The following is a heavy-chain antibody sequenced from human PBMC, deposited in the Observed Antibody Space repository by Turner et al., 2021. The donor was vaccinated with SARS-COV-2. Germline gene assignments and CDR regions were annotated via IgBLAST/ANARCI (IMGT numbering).Heavy chain of an antibody. CDR3: AKDTGWGLESPYYFDY. Sequence: EVQLLESGGGLVQPGGSLRLSCAASGFTFSSYAMSWVRQATGKGLEWVSAISGSGGSTYYADSVKGRFTISRDNSKNTLYLQMNSLRAEDTAVYYCAKDTGWGLESPYYFDYWGQGTLVTVSS. D-gene: IGHD2-8*02. V-gene: IGHV3-23*01. CDR2: ISGSGGST. CDR1: GFTFSSYA. J-gene: IGHJ4*02.